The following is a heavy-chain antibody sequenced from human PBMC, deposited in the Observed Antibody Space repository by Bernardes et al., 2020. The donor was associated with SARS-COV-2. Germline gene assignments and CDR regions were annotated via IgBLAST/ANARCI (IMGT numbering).Heavy chain of an antibody. CDR2: IYYSGST. J-gene: IGHJ5*02. Sequence: SETLSLTCTVSGGSISSSSYYWGWIRQPPGKGLEWIGSIYYSGSTYYNPSLKSRVTISVDTSKNQFSLKLSSVTAADTAVYYCARQVVGATMFFDPWGQGTLVTVSS. D-gene: IGHD1-26*01. CDR3: ARQVVGATMFFDP. V-gene: IGHV4-39*01. CDR1: GGSISSSSYY.